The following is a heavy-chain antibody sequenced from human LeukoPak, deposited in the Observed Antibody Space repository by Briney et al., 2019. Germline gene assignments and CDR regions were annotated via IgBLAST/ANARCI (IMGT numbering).Heavy chain of an antibody. CDR2: IIPIFGTA. Sequence: ATVKVSCKASGGTFSSYAISWVRQAPGQGLEWMGGIIPIFGTANYAQKFQGRVTITADESTSTAYMELSSLRSEDTAVYYCASKVRGVIYYWGQGTLVTVSS. V-gene: IGHV1-69*01. CDR3: ASKVRGVIYY. CDR1: GGTFSSYA. D-gene: IGHD3-10*01. J-gene: IGHJ4*02.